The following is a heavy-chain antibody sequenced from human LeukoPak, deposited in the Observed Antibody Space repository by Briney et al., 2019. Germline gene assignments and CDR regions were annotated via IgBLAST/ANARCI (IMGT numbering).Heavy chain of an antibody. CDR3: ADLGEGEQQLVYFDY. CDR1: GFTFSSYA. D-gene: IGHD6-13*01. J-gene: IGHJ4*02. CDR2: ISGSGGST. Sequence: GGSLRLSCAASGFTFSSYAMSCVRQAPGKGLEWVSAISGSGGSTYYADSVKGRFTISRDNSKNTRYLQTNSLRAEDTAVYYCADLGEGEQQLVYFDYWGQGTLVTVSS. V-gene: IGHV3-23*01.